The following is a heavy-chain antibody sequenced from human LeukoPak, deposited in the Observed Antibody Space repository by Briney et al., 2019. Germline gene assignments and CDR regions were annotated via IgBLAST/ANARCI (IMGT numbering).Heavy chain of an antibody. CDR2: IYYSGST. J-gene: IGHJ4*02. CDR1: GGSISSSSYY. D-gene: IGHD6-19*01. V-gene: IGHV4-39*07. Sequence: SETLSLTCTVSGGSISSSSYYWGWIRQPPGKGLEWIGSIYYSGSTYYNPSLKSRVTISVDTSKNQFSLKLSSVTAADTAVYYCARKRSAVAAPIDYWGQGTLVTVSS. CDR3: ARKRSAVAAPIDY.